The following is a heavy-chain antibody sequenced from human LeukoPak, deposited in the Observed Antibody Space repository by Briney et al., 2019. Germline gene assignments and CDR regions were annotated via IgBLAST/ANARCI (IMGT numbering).Heavy chain of an antibody. V-gene: IGHV3-53*01. CDR1: GFAVSSNS. J-gene: IGHJ4*02. D-gene: IGHD3-22*01. CDR2: IYSGGNT. Sequence: GGSLRLSCTVSGFAVSSNSMSWVRQAPGKGLEWVSFIYSGGNTHNSDSVKGRFTISRDNSKNTLYLQMNSLRAEDTAVYYCARRAGDYSHPYDYWGQGTLVTVSS. CDR3: ARRAGDYSHPYDY.